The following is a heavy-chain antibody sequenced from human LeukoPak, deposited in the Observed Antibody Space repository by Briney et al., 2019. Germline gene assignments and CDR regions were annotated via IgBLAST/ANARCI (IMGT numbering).Heavy chain of an antibody. J-gene: IGHJ4*02. D-gene: IGHD3-22*01. Sequence: GGSLRLSCAASGFTFSSYAMHWVRQGPGKGLEWVAVISYDGSNKYYADSVKGRFTISRDSSENTLYLQMNSLRAGDTAVYYCAREWYYSDSSGYYPGYWGQGTLVTVSS. CDR3: AREWYYSDSSGYYPGY. CDR1: GFTFSSYA. CDR2: ISYDGSNK. V-gene: IGHV3-30-3*01.